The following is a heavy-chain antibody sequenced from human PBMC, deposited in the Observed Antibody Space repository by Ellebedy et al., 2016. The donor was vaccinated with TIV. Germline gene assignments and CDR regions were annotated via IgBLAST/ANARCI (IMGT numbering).Heavy chain of an antibody. V-gene: IGHV3-23*01. CDR3: AKDLGIERQWGFDY. CDR2: ISSNGGGT. D-gene: IGHD1-26*01. Sequence: LSLTCAASGFTFSIYAMGWVRPAPGKGLEWVSTISSNGGGTYYAGPVEVRFTISRDNSNNTLWLQMSGLRAEDTARYFCAKDLGIERQWGFDYWGQGTLVTVSS. J-gene: IGHJ4*02. CDR1: GFTFSIYA.